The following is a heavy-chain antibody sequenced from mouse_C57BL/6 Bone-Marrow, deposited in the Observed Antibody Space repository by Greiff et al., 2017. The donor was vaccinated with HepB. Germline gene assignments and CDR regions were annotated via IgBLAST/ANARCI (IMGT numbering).Heavy chain of an antibody. CDR2: IDPENGDT. Sequence: VHVKQSGAELVRPGASVKLSCTASGFNIKDDYMHWVKQRPEQGLEWIGWIDPENGDTEYASKFQGKATITADTSSNTAYLQLSSLTSEDTAVYYCTSMITLNYYAMDYWGQGTSVTVSS. D-gene: IGHD2-4*01. CDR1: GFNIKDDY. CDR3: TSMITLNYYAMDY. J-gene: IGHJ4*01. V-gene: IGHV14-4*01.